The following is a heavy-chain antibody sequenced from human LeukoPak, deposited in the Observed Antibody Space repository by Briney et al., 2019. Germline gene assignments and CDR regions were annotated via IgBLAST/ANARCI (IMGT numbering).Heavy chain of an antibody. Sequence: GGSLRLSCAASGFTFSSYSMNWVRQAPGKGLEWVSSISSSSSYIYYADSVKGRFTISRDNAKNSLYLQMNSLRAEDTAVYYRARDPYGDYVGWFDPWGQGTLVTVSS. V-gene: IGHV3-21*01. D-gene: IGHD4-17*01. CDR2: ISSSSSYI. J-gene: IGHJ5*02. CDR1: GFTFSSYS. CDR3: ARDPYGDYVGWFDP.